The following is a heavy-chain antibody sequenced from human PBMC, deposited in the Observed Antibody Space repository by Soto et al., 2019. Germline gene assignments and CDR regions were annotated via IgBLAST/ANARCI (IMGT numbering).Heavy chain of an antibody. J-gene: IGHJ4*02. D-gene: IGHD5-12*01. CDR3: ARVKATLYRDYYFDY. V-gene: IGHV4-30-4*01. CDR2: IFYTGST. CDR1: GGTINSGDYF. Sequence: QVQLQESGPGLVKSSQTLSLTCSVSGGTINSGDYFWSWIRQPPGKGLEWIGSIFYTGSTYYSPSLKSRATMSMDTPKNLFSLRLRSLTAADTAVYFCARVKATLYRDYYFDYWGQGTLVTVSS.